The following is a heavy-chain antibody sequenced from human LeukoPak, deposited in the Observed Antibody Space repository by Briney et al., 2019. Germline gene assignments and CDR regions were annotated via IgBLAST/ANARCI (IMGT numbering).Heavy chain of an antibody. J-gene: IGHJ4*02. CDR1: GYTFTSYY. CDR3: ARVGKLYDSSGYNDY. D-gene: IGHD3-22*01. Sequence: ASVKVSCKASGYTFTSYYMHWVRQAPGQGLEWMGIINPCGGSTSYAQKFQGRVTMTRDTSTSTVYMELSSLRSEDTAVYYCARVGKLYDSSGYNDYWGQGTLVTVSS. V-gene: IGHV1-46*01. CDR2: INPCGGST.